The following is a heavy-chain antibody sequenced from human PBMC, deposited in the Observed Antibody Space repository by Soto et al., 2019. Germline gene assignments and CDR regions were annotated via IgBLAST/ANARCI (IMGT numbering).Heavy chain of an antibody. CDR2: IGGGGGDI. CDR1: GFTFNKYA. J-gene: IGHJ5*02. Sequence: EVQLLESGGGLVQPGGSLRLSCAASGFTFNKYAMTWVRQAPGTGLEWVASIGGGGGDIRYGDSVKGRFTISRDNSENTLLLQMSSVRIEAAAIYDCWKTPTGDDIGAYRFDPWGQGTLVTVSS. CDR3: WKTPTGDDIGAYRFDP. D-gene: IGHD4-17*01. V-gene: IGHV3-23*01.